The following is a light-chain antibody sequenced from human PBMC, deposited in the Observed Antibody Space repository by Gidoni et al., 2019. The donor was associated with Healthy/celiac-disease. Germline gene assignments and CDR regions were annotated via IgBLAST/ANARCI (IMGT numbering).Light chain of an antibody. CDR3: QQTHSFPYT. Sequence: DIQMAQSPSSLSASVGDTVTITCRASQSIRTTTVSWYQQRPGKVPNLLIYGASSLETGVPARFSGSGSGTDFTLTITSLQPEDFVTYYCQQTHSFPYTFGQGSKLDI. CDR1: QSIRTTT. J-gene: IGKJ2*01. V-gene: IGKV1-39*01. CDR2: GAS.